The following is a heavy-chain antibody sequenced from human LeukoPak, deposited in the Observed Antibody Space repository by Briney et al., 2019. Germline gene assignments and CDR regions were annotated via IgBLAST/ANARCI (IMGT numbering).Heavy chain of an antibody. D-gene: IGHD4-17*01. CDR2: IRYDGSNK. CDR3: GKDRYNGDYS. Sequence: PGGSLRLSCAASGFTFSSYGMHGVRHAPGKGLEWVAFIRYDGSNKYYADSVKGRFTISRDNSKNTLYLQMNSLRDEDTAVYYCGKDRYNGDYSWGQGTLVTVSS. CDR1: GFTFSSYG. J-gene: IGHJ5*02. V-gene: IGHV3-30*02.